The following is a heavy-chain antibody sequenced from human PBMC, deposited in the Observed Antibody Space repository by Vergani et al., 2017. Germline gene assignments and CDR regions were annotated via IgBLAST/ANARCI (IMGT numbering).Heavy chain of an antibody. CDR1: GGSFSGYY. CDR3: ARRKSEPQGYACDI. D-gene: IGHD1-26*01. J-gene: IGHJ3*02. Sequence: QVQLQQWGAGLLKPSETLSLTCAVYGGSFSGYYWSWIRKPPGKGLEWIGEINHSGSTNYNPSLKSRVTIAVDTSKNQYSLKLSSVNAADTAVYYCARRKSEPQGYACDIWGQGTMVTVSS. V-gene: IGHV4-34*01. CDR2: INHSGST.